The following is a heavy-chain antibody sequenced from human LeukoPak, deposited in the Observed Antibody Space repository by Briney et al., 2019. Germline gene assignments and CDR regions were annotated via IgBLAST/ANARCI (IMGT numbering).Heavy chain of an antibody. CDR2: IYYSGST. J-gene: IGHJ4*02. CDR1: GGSISSSSYY. V-gene: IGHV4-39*01. Sequence: SETLSLTCTVSGGSISSSSYYWGWIRQPPGKGLEWIGSIYYSGSTYYNPSLKSRVTISVDTSKNQFSLKLSSVTAADTAVYYCARTRIAAAGTPKYYFDYWGQGTLVTVSS. D-gene: IGHD6-13*01. CDR3: ARTRIAAAGTPKYYFDY.